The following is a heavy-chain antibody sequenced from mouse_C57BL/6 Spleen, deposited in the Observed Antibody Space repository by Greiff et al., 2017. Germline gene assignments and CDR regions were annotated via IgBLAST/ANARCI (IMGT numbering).Heavy chain of an antibody. CDR2: IDPSDSYT. D-gene: IGHD1-1*01. V-gene: IGHV1-59*01. CDR1: GYTFTSYW. CDR3: ARGITTVVAPFDY. J-gene: IGHJ2*01. Sequence: QVQLQQPGAELVRPGTSVKLSCTASGYTFTSYWMHWVKQRPGQGLEWIGVIDPSDSYTNYNQKFKGKATLTVDTSSSTAYMQLSSLTSEDSAVYYGARGITTVVAPFDYWGQGTTLTVSS.